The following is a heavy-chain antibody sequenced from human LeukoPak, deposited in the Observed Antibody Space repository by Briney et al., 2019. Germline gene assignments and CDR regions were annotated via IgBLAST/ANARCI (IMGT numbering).Heavy chain of an antibody. D-gene: IGHD2-21*02. Sequence: KPSETLSLTCTVSGGSISPYYWSWIRQPPGKGLEWIGYIYYSGSTNYNPSLKSRVTISVDTSKNQFSLKLSSVTAADTAVYYCARTPMVVVTAWWYFDLWGRGTLVTVSS. CDR2: IYYSGST. CDR3: ARTPMVVVTAWWYFDL. V-gene: IGHV4-59*01. J-gene: IGHJ2*01. CDR1: GGSISPYY.